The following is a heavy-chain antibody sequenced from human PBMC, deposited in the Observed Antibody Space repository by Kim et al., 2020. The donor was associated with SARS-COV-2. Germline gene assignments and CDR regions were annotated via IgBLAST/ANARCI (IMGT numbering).Heavy chain of an antibody. CDR3: ARGGGSSTSSNWFDP. V-gene: IGHV4-34*01. J-gene: IGHJ5*02. D-gene: IGHD2-2*01. CDR1: GGSFSGYY. Sequence: SETLSLTCAVYGGSFSGYYWSWIRQPPGKGLEWIGEINHSGSTNYNPSLKSRVTISLDTSKNQFSLKLSSVTAADTAVYYCARGGGSSTSSNWFDPWGQGTLVTVSS. CDR2: INHSGST.